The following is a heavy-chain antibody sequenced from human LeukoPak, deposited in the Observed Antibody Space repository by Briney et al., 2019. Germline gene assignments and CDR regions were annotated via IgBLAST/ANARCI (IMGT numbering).Heavy chain of an antibody. Sequence: PGGSLRLSCAASGFIFSSYGMHWVRQAPGKGLEWVAFIRYGGSIKYYADSVKGRFTISRDNSKNTLYLQMSSLTAEDTAVYYCAKDNVKVTTIRRVPHYMDVWGKGATVTISS. D-gene: IGHD5-12*01. CDR1: GFIFSSYG. CDR2: IRYGGSIK. CDR3: AKDNVKVTTIRRVPHYMDV. V-gene: IGHV3-30*02. J-gene: IGHJ6*03.